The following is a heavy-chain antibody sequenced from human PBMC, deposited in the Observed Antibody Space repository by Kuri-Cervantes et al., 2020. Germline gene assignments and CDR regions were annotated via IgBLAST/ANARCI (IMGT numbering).Heavy chain of an antibody. CDR2: INSDGSST. J-gene: IGHJ6*02. CDR1: GFTFSSYW. V-gene: IGHV3-74*01. Sequence: GESLKISCAASGFTFSSYWMHWVRQAPGKGLVWVPRINSDGSSTSYADSVKGRFTISRDNAKNTLYLQMNSLRAEDTAVYYCARSRDVSYYGMDVWGQGTTVTVSS. D-gene: IGHD3-10*01. CDR3: ARSRDVSYYGMDV.